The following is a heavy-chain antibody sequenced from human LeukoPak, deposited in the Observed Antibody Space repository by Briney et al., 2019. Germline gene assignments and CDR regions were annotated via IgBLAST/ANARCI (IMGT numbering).Heavy chain of an antibody. CDR2: ISYDGSNK. J-gene: IGHJ3*02. V-gene: IGHV3-30-3*01. CDR1: GFTFSSYA. Sequence: PGGSLRLSWAASGFTFSSYAMHWVGQAPGKGVGWVAVISYDGSNKYYADSVKGRFTISRENSKKTLYLEMKRVRAEDTGVYYCARDHRVPLLRGLVEPFDMWARGPMVPVPS. CDR3: ARDHRVPLLRGLVEPFDM. D-gene: IGHD3-10*01.